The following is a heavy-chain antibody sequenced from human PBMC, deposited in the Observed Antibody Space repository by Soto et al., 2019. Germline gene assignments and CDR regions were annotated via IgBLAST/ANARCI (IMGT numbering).Heavy chain of an antibody. D-gene: IGHD6-6*01. CDR1: GGTFSSYA. Sequence: SVKVSCKASGGTFSSYAISWVRQAPGQGLEWMGGIIPIFGTANYAQKFQGRVTITADESASTAYMELSSLRSEDTAVYYCAREAYSSSRGFDPWGQGTLVTVPS. CDR3: AREAYSSSRGFDP. J-gene: IGHJ5*02. V-gene: IGHV1-69*13. CDR2: IIPIFGTA.